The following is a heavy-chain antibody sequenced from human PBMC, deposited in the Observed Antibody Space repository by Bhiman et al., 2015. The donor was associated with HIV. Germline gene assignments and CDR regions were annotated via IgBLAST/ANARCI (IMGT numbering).Heavy chain of an antibody. CDR1: GFTFSIYW. CDR3: AREETPYYNFWSGYYTGGWWVDY. CDR2: IKQDGSEK. V-gene: IGHV3-7*01. J-gene: IGHJ4*02. D-gene: IGHD3-3*01. Sequence: EEQLVISGGGLVQPGGSLRLSCAASGFTFSIYWMTWVRQAPGKGLEWVASIKQDGSEKHYVDSVKGRFTISRDNAKNSLYLQMNSLRAEDTAVYYCAREETPYYNFWSGYYTGGWWVDYWGQGTLVTVSS.